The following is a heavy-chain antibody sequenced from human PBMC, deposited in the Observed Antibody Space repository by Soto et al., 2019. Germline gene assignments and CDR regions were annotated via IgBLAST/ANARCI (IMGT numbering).Heavy chain of an antibody. CDR2: IYSGGST. V-gene: IGHV3-53*01. D-gene: IGHD1-26*01. Sequence: GGSLRLSCAASGFTFSSYAMHWVRQAPGKGLEWVSVIYSGGSTYYADSVKGRFTISRDNSKNTLYLQMNSLRAEDTAVYYCARDRYSGRNDAFDIWGQGTMVTVSS. CDR1: GFTFSSYA. J-gene: IGHJ3*02. CDR3: ARDRYSGRNDAFDI.